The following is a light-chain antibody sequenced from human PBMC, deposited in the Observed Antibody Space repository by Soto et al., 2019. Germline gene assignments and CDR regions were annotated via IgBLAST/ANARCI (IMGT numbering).Light chain of an antibody. Sequence: EIVLTQSPATLSLSPGERATLSCRASQSVSSYLAWYQQKPGQAPRLLIYDASNRATGIPARFSGSGSGTDFTLTISSLETEDFAVYYCQHRANWPLTFGGGTTVVIK. CDR2: DAS. CDR1: QSVSSY. J-gene: IGKJ4*01. CDR3: QHRANWPLT. V-gene: IGKV3-11*01.